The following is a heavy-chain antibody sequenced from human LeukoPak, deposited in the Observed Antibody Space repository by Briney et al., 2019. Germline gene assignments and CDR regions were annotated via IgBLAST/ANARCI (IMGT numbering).Heavy chain of an antibody. CDR1: GFTFNIYA. D-gene: IGHD4-23*01. CDR2: ISGSGGST. V-gene: IGHV3-23*01. CDR3: EKDGGSRDFDY. J-gene: IGHJ4*02. Sequence: PGGSLRLSCAASGFTFNIYAMSWVRQAPGKGLEWVSAISGSGGSTFYADSVKGRFTISRDNSKNTVYLQMNSLRAEDTAVYYCEKDGGSRDFDYWGQGTLVTVSS.